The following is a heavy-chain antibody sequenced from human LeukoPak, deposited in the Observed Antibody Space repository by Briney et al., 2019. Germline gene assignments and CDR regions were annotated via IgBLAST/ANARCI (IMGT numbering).Heavy chain of an antibody. V-gene: IGHV4-34*01. Sequence: SETLSLTCAVYGGSFSGYYWSWIRQPPGKGLEWIGEINHSGSTNYNPSLKSRVTISVDTSKNQFSLKLSSVTAADTAVYYCARGRWEQWLVLYYFDYWGQGTLVTVSS. J-gene: IGHJ4*02. CDR1: GGSFSGYY. D-gene: IGHD6-19*01. CDR2: INHSGST. CDR3: ARGRWEQWLVLYYFDY.